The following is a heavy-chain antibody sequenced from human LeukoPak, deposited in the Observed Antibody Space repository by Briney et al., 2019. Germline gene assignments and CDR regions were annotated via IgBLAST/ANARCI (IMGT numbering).Heavy chain of an antibody. CDR2: ISDSGGTT. V-gene: IGHV3-23*01. Sequence: PGGSLRLSCVASGFTFSNLAMGWVRQAPGKGLEWVSVISDSGGTTYYADSVKGRFTISRDNSKNTLYLQMNSLRAEDTAVYYCARNYGSGRGSDALDIWGQGTMVTVSS. CDR1: GFTFSNLA. J-gene: IGHJ3*02. D-gene: IGHD3-10*01. CDR3: ARNYGSGRGSDALDI.